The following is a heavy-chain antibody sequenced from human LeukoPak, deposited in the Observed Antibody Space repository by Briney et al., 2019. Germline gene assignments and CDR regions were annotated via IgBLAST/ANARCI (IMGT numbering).Heavy chain of an antibody. J-gene: IGHJ3*02. CDR1: GYSISGYY. D-gene: IGHD1-26*01. CDR3: ARASWEPSAFDI. CDR2: IYYSGST. V-gene: IGHV4-59*01. Sequence: PSETLSLTCTVAGYSISGYYWSWIRQPPGKGLEWIGYIYYSGSTNYNPSLKSRVTISVDTSKNQFSLKLSSVTAADTAVYYCARASWEPSAFDIWGQGTMVTVSS.